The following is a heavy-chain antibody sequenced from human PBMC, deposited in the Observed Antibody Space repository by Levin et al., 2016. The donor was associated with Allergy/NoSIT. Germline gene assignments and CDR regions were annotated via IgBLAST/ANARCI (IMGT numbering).Heavy chain of an antibody. Sequence: GESLKISCAASGFTFSSYVMTWVRQVPGKGLEWVSSISTSGGPTYYADSVKGRFTISRDNSKNTVYLQMNSLRAEDTAVYYCASAYSSSWSYYGMDVWGQGTTVTVSS. J-gene: IGHJ6*02. V-gene: IGHV3-23*01. CDR1: GFTFSSYV. CDR2: ISTSGGPT. CDR3: ASAYSSSWSYYGMDV. D-gene: IGHD6-6*01.